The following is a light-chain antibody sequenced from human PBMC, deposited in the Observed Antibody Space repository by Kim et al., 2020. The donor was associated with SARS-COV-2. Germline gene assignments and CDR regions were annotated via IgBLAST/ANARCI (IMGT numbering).Light chain of an antibody. CDR3: QTWAIGIQV. V-gene: IGLV4-69*01. J-gene: IGLJ2*01. Sequence: SLQPPCTLSSGHSDYAIEWQRPQSEKGPRYLMQLNSHGSHSKGDGFPARFSGSSSGAERYLTISSLQSEDEADYYCQTWAIGIQVFGGGTQLTVL. CDR1: SGHSDYA. CDR2: LNSHGSH.